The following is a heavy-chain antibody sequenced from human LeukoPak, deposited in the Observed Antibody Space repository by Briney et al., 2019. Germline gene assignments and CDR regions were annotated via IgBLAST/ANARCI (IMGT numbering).Heavy chain of an antibody. CDR3: ARDLSGSLDFDY. D-gene: IGHD1-26*01. Sequence: PSETLSLTCTVSGGSVSSGSYYWSWIRQPPGKGLEWIGYIYYSGSTNYNPSLKSRVTISVDTSKNQFSLKLSSVTAADTAVYYCARDLSGSLDFDYWGQGTLVTVSS. J-gene: IGHJ4*02. V-gene: IGHV4-61*01. CDR2: IYYSGST. CDR1: GGSVSSGSYY.